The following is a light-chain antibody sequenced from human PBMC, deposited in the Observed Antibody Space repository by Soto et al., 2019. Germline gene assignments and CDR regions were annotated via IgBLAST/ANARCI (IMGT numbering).Light chain of an antibody. V-gene: IGKV3-20*01. CDR2: GAS. CDR1: QSVSDY. J-gene: IGKJ1*01. CDR3: QQYGISPRT. Sequence: EIVLTQSPATLSLSPGERATLSCRASQSVSDYLAWYQQKPGQAPRLLIYGASSRATGIPDRFSGSGSGTDFTLTISRLEPEDFAVYYCQQYGISPRTFGQGTKVDIK.